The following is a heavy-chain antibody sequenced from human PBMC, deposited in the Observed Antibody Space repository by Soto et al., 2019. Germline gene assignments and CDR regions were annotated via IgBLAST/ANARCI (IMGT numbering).Heavy chain of an antibody. CDR3: PKVFYYYDSSGYYYFDY. Sequence: SGVSLRLSCAASGFTFSSYAVSWVRQAPGKGPEWISSISGSGSTIYYADSVKGRFTISRDNSKNTLYLQMSSLRAEDTAVYYCPKVFYYYDSSGYYYFDYWGQGTLVTVSS. CDR2: ISGSGSTI. V-gene: IGHV3-23*01. D-gene: IGHD3-22*01. J-gene: IGHJ4*02. CDR1: GFTFSSYA.